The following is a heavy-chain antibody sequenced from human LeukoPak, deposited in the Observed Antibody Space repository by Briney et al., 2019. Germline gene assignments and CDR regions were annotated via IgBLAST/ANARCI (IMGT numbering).Heavy chain of an antibody. CDR2: FDPEEGET. D-gene: IGHD3-9*01. V-gene: IGHV1-24*01. J-gene: IGHJ4*02. CDR3: ATDNILTGYSPKY. Sequence: GASVKVSCKVSGYTLTELSMHWVRQTPGKGLEWMGGFDPEEGETVFAQKFQGRVTMTEDTSTDTAYMGLSSLRSEDSAVYYCATDNILTGYSPKYWGQGTLVTVSS. CDR1: GYTLTELS.